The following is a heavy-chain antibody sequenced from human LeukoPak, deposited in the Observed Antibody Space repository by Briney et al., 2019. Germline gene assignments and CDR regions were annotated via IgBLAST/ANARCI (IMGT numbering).Heavy chain of an antibody. D-gene: IGHD2-2*02. CDR2: IYHSGSA. CDR1: GYSITSGYN. CDR3: VRYCSSTTCYTRAVDY. Sequence: PSETLSLTCTVSGYSITSGYNWAWIRQPPGKVLEWIGSIYHSGSAYYNPSLKSRVTISVDTSKNQFSLKLSSVTAADTAVYYCVRYCSSTTCYTRAVDYWGQGILVTVSS. J-gene: IGHJ4*02. V-gene: IGHV4-38-2*02.